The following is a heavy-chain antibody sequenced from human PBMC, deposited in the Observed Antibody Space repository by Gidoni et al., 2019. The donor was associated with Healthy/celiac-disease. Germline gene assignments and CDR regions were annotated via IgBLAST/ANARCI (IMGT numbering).Heavy chain of an antibody. V-gene: IGHV4-34*01. CDR1: GGSFSGYY. CDR3: ARRAWGNDAFDI. D-gene: IGHD1-26*01. J-gene: IGHJ3*02. CDR2: INHSGST. Sequence: QVQLQQWGAGLLTPSETLSLTCAVYGGSFSGYYWSWIRQPPGKGLAWIGEINHSGSTNYNPSLKSRVTISVDTSKNQFSLKLSSVTAADTAVYYCARRAWGNDAFDIWGQGTMVTVSS.